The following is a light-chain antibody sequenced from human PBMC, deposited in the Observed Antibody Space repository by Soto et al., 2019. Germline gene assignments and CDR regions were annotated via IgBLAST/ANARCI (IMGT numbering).Light chain of an antibody. CDR2: AVS. CDR3: ISYTDRQSYL. J-gene: IGLJ1*01. V-gene: IGLV2-14*03. Sequence: SGLTQPASVSVSPGGSIAISCSGTSSDIGRYNHVAWYQQFPGKSPKLMIYAVSDRPPGVSGRFSGSKSGITASLTISGLQTEDEADYYCISYTDRQSYLFGTGTKVTVL. CDR1: SSDIGRYNH.